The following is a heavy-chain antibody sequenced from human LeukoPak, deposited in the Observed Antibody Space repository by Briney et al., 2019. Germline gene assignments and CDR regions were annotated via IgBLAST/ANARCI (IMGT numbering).Heavy chain of an antibody. D-gene: IGHD4/OR15-4a*01. V-gene: IGHV3-23*01. CDR2: ITSSGGST. J-gene: IGHJ4*02. CDR3: XXDPPRAAWFSAGXTNYVD. CDR1: GFTFSSYA. Sequence: PGGSLRLSCAASGFTFSSYAMSWVRQAPGKGLEWVSGITSSGGSTYYADSVRGRFTISRDNSKNTMYLQMNSVRAEDTAVYYCXXDPPRAAWFSAGXTNYVDWGEGTLVTVPS.